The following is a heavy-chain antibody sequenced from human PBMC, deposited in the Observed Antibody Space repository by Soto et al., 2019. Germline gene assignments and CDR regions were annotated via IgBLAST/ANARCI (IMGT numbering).Heavy chain of an antibody. CDR2: IIPIFGTA. CDR3: ARDPFSKQQLIGGDY. V-gene: IGHV1-69*01. Sequence: QVQLVQSGAEVKKPGSSVKVSCKASGGTFSSYAISWVRQAPGQGLEWMGGIIPIFGTANYAQKFQGRVTITADESTRTAYMELSSLRSEDTAVYYCARDPFSKQQLIGGDYWGQGTLVTVSS. D-gene: IGHD6-13*01. J-gene: IGHJ4*02. CDR1: GGTFSSYA.